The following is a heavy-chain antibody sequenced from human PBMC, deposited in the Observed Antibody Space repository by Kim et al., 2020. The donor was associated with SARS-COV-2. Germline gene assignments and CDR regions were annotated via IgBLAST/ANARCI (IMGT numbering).Heavy chain of an antibody. V-gene: IGHV1-18*01. CDR3: SGASDYGDYVYLSLEDY. D-gene: IGHD4-17*01. CDR2: ISAYNGNT. Sequence: ASVKVSCKASGYTFTSHGISWVRQAPGQGLEWMGWISAYNGNTNYAQKLQGRVTMTTDTSTSTAYMELRSLRSDDTAVYYCSGASDYGDYVYLSLEDYWGQGTLVTVSS. CDR1: GYTFTSHG. J-gene: IGHJ4*02.